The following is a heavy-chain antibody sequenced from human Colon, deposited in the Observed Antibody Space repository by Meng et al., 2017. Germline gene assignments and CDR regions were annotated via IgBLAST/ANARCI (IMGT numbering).Heavy chain of an antibody. CDR1: GFAFSSYE. D-gene: IGHD2-15*01. V-gene: IGHV3-48*03. Sequence: GESLKISCEASGFAFSSYEMNWLRQTPGKGLECVSYISSSGSISYYTDSVKGGFTISRDNAKASMYLKMSNLRVEDTTIYYCASGGAVPSTNWFDHWGQGTLVTVSS. CDR2: ISSSGSIS. J-gene: IGHJ5*02. CDR3: ASGGAVPSTNWFDH.